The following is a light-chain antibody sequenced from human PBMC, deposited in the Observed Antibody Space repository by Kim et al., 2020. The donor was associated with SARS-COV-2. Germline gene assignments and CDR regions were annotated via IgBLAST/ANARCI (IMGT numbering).Light chain of an antibody. J-gene: IGLJ1*01. CDR1: SLRSYY. CDR2: GKN. CDR3: NSRDSSGNHLGV. V-gene: IGLV3-19*01. Sequence: LGQTVRITCQGDSLRSYYASWYQQKPGQAPVLVIYGKNNRPSGIPDRFSGSSSGNTASLTITGAQAEDEADYYCNSRDSSGNHLGVFGTGTKVTV.